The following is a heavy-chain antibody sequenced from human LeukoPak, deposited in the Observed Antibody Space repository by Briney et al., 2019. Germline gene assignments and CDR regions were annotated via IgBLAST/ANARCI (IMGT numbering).Heavy chain of an antibody. J-gene: IGHJ4*02. CDR3: AKVAAGYSSGWSGYFDY. CDR1: GFTFSSHA. CDR2: ISGSGGST. V-gene: IGHV3-23*01. Sequence: GGSLRLSCAASGFTFSSHAMSWVRQAPGKGLEWVSAISGSGGSTYYADSVKGRFTISRDNSKNTLYLQMNSLRAEDTAVYYCAKVAAGYSSGWSGYFDYWGQGTLVTVSS. D-gene: IGHD6-19*01.